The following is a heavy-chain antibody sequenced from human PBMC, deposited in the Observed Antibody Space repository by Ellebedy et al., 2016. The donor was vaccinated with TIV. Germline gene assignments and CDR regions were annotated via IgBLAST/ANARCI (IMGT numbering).Heavy chain of an antibody. CDR1: GFTFTSYW. J-gene: IGHJ4*02. Sequence: PGGSLRLSCTASGFTFTSYWIGWVRQIPGNGLEWMRIIYPGYSDTRYSPSFQGQVTISADKSISTAYLQWSSLKASDTAMYYCTRDAGLDYWGQGTLVTVSS. D-gene: IGHD1-14*01. CDR3: TRDAGLDY. CDR2: IYPGYSDT. V-gene: IGHV5-51*01.